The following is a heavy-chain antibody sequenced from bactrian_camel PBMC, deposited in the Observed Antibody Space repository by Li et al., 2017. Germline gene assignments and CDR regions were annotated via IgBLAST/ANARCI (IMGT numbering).Heavy chain of an antibody. V-gene: IGHV3S53*01. J-gene: IGHJ4*01. Sequence: HVQLVESGGGAVQPGGSLRLPCTAPGFTSNGCGLDWYRQAAGNQREWVASIGTDRTTSYADSVKNRFTILTGATDTVYLEMNNLKPEDTAMYDCQIPRSRLCPVGYRSQGTQVTVS. CDR2: IGTDRTT. D-gene: IGHD3*01. CDR1: GFTSNGCG.